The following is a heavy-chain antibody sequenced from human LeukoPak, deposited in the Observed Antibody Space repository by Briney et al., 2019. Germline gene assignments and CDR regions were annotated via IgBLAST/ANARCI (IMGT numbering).Heavy chain of an antibody. D-gene: IGHD3-3*01. CDR1: GFTFRSYS. CDR3: GREGRGSTRDFWSGYLRAPKEPPGYYMDV. CDR2: ISSNSSYL. Sequence: GALRLSCAASGFTFRSYSRNWVRQAPGKGPEWVSSISSNSSYLLYPGSVKGRFNISRDNPKNSLYLQMNSPSAEDTAVFYCGREGRGSTRDFWSGYLRAPKEPPGYYMDVWGKGTTGTVSS. V-gene: IGHV3-21*01. J-gene: IGHJ6*03.